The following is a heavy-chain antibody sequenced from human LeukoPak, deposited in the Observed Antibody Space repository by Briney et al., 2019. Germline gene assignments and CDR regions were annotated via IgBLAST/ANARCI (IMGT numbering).Heavy chain of an antibody. CDR2: ISSSSSYI. V-gene: IGHV3-21*01. CDR1: GFTFSSYA. CDR3: ARGWAVAGTPHLWWFDP. Sequence: GGSLRLSCAASGFTFSSYAMSWVRQAPGKGLEWVSSISSSSSYIYYADSVKGRFTISRDNAKNSLYLQMNSLRAEDTAVYYCARGWAVAGTPHLWWFDPWGQGTLVTVSS. J-gene: IGHJ5*02. D-gene: IGHD6-19*01.